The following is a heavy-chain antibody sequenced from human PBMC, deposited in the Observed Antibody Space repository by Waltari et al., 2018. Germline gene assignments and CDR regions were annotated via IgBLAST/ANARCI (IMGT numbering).Heavy chain of an antibody. V-gene: IGHV3-74*01. J-gene: IGHJ5*02. CDR1: GLNFGSSW. Sequence: EVQLLESGGTVVQPGGSLKVACAASGLNFGSSWRHWVRQAPGKGLMWDSEINYDGGETKYADFVRGRFTVSRDNAKNTLYLQMTDLRAEDTAIYYCVRARWDYLYFDTWGQGTLVTVSS. CDR2: INYDGGET. CDR3: VRARWDYLYFDT. D-gene: IGHD1-26*01.